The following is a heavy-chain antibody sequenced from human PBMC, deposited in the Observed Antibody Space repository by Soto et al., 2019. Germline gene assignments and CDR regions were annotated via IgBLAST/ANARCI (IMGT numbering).Heavy chain of an antibody. CDR2: INPNSGGT. J-gene: IGHJ3*02. CDR3: ARSRRDFDI. CDR1: LYTFTCYY. Sequence: ASVXVSFKSSLYTFTCYYMHLVRQANGQGLEWMGWINPNSGGTNYAQKFQGRVTMTRDTSISTAYMELSRLRSDETAVYYCARSRRDFDIWGQGTMVTV. V-gene: IGHV1-2*02.